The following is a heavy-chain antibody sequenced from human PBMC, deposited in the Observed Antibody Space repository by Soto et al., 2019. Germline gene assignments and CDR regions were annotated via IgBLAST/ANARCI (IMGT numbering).Heavy chain of an antibody. V-gene: IGHV1-69*01. D-gene: IGHD3-22*01. CDR3: ARGIYYYDSSGPGAFDI. CDR1: GGTFSSYA. CDR2: IIPIFGTA. J-gene: IGHJ3*02. Sequence: QVQLVQSGAEVKKPGSSVKVSCKASGGTFSSYAISWVRQAPGQGLEWMGGIIPIFGTANYAQKFQGRVTITADESTSTDYMELSSLRSEDTAVYYCARGIYYYDSSGPGAFDIWGQGTMVTVSS.